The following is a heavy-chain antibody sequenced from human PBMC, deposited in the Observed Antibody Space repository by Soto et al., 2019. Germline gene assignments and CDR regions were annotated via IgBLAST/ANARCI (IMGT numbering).Heavy chain of an antibody. CDR2: IIPIFGPA. J-gene: IGHJ4*02. V-gene: IGHV1-69*01. CDR3: ARDTVTGTTPYLFDY. Sequence: QVQLVQSGAEVRKPGTSVRVSCRASGGTFSSYAINWVRQAPGQGLEWMGGIIPIFGPANYAQRFQGRVTITADESTSTAYMELSSLRSADTAVYFCARDTVTGTTPYLFDYWGQGTLVTVSS. CDR1: GGTFSSYA. D-gene: IGHD1-7*01.